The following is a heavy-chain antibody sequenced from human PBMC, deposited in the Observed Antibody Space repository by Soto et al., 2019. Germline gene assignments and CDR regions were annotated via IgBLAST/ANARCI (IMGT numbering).Heavy chain of an antibody. CDR1: GGSISSYY. CDR2: IYYSGST. CDR3: AREGYSSGFDAFDI. V-gene: IGHV4-59*01. D-gene: IGHD6-19*01. Sequence: TVSGGSISSYYWSWIRQPPGKGLEWIGYIYYSGSTNYNPSLKSRVTISVDTSKNQFSLKLSSVTAADTAVYYCAREGYSSGFDAFDIWGQGTMVTVSS. J-gene: IGHJ3*02.